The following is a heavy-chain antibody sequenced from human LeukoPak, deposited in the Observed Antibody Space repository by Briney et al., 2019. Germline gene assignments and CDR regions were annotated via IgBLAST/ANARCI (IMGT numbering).Heavy chain of an antibody. V-gene: IGHV3-9*01. D-gene: IGHD3-10*01. CDR1: GFTFDDYA. CDR3: AMSSGFGESTNWFDP. CDR2: ISWNSGSI. Sequence: GGSLRLSCAASGFTFDDYAMHWVRQAPGKGLEWVSGISWNSGSIGYADSVKGRFTISRDNAKNSLYLQMNSLRAEDTALYYCAMSSGFGESTNWFDPWGQGTLVTVSS. J-gene: IGHJ5*02.